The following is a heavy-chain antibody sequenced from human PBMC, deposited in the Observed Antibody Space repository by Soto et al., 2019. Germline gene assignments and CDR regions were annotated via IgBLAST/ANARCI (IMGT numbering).Heavy chain of an antibody. CDR3: VKFEGITFSYYYMDV. CDR1: GFTFSSYA. V-gene: IGHV3-23*01. CDR2: IGDNSVSA. J-gene: IGHJ6*03. Sequence: EVQLLESGGGLVQRGGSLRLSCAASGFTFSSYAMSWVRQAPGKGLEWVSGIGDNSVSAYYADSVKGRFTISRDTSKNTLYLQMNSLRAEDTAVYYCVKFEGITFSYYYMDVWGKGTTVTVSS.